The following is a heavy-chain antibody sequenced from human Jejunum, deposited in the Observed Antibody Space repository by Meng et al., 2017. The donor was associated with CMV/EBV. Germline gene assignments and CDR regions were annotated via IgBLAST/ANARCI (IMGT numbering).Heavy chain of an antibody. CDR2: ISFTGNI. CDR1: GGSISSADYS. D-gene: IGHD4-23*01. Sequence: GGSISSADYSWSWIRQPPGKGLEWLGYISFTGNIYYKPSLKSRVTISRDTSKNQVSLKLSSVTAADTALYYCARSSESGGHSNAFDIWGQGTMVTVSS. V-gene: IGHV4-30-4*01. CDR3: ARSSESGGHSNAFDI. J-gene: IGHJ3*02.